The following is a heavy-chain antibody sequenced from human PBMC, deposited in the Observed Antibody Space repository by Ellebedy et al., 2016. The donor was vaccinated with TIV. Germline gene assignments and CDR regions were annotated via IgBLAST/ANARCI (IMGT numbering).Heavy chain of an antibody. V-gene: IGHV3-66*01. CDR1: GLSVSSNY. J-gene: IGHJ3*02. CDR2: LYSGGAT. Sequence: GESLKISCAASGLSVSSNYMRWVRQAPGKGLEWVSVLYSGGATYYADSVKGRFTISRADSKNTLWLQLNSLRVNDSAVYYFASDRGGRGTTFDIWGQGTMVTVSS. D-gene: IGHD3-16*01. CDR3: ASDRGGRGTTFDI.